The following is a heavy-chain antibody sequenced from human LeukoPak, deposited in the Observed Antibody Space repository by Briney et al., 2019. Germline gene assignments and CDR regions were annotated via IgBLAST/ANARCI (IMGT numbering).Heavy chain of an antibody. CDR1: GFTFSSYG. J-gene: IGHJ6*04. D-gene: IGHD3-9*01. V-gene: IGHV3-30*18. Sequence: GGSLRLSCAASGFTFSSYGMHRVRQAPGKGLEWVAVISYDGSNKYYADSVKGRFTISRDNSKNTLYLQMNSLRAEDTAVYYCAKDFVGYYDILTGYYKDYYYYGMDVWGKGATVTVSS. CDR3: AKDFVGYYDILTGYYKDYYYYGMDV. CDR2: ISYDGSNK.